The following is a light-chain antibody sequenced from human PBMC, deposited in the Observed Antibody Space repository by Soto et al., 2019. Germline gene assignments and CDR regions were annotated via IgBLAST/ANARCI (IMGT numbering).Light chain of an antibody. CDR2: RND. Sequence: SVLAQPPSASGTPRQRGTLSFSGSSSNVGVNFVYWYQHLPGTAPKLLIYRNDQRPSGVPDRFSGSKSGTSSSLAISGLRFEDEADYYCAAWDDSLRGRLFGTGTKVTVL. V-gene: IGLV1-47*01. CDR1: SSNVGVNF. CDR3: AAWDDSLRGRL. J-gene: IGLJ1*01.